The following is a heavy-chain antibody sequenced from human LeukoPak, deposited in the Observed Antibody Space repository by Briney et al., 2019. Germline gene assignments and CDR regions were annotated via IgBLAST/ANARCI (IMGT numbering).Heavy chain of an antibody. D-gene: IGHD1-26*01. Sequence: ASVTVSCKASGYTFTGYYMHWVRQAPGQGLEWMGIINPSGGSTSYAQKFQGRVTMTRDTSTSTVYMELSSLRSEDTAVYYCARMSGSYYRYFDYWGQGTLVTVSS. CDR1: GYTFTGYY. CDR2: INPSGGST. CDR3: ARMSGSYYRYFDY. V-gene: IGHV1-46*01. J-gene: IGHJ4*02.